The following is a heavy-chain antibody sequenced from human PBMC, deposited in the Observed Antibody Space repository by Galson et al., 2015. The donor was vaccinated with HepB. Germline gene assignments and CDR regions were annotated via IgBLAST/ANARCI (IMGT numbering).Heavy chain of an antibody. V-gene: IGHV3-21*01. CDR2: ISSSSSYI. D-gene: IGHD5-24*01. CDR3: ARDRLEMATSDFDY. Sequence: SLRLSCAASGFTFSSYSMNWVRQAPGKGLEWVSSISSSSSYIYYADSVKGRFTISRDNAKNSLYLQMNSLRAEDTAVYYCARDRLEMATSDFDYWGQGTLVTVSS. J-gene: IGHJ4*02. CDR1: GFTFSSYS.